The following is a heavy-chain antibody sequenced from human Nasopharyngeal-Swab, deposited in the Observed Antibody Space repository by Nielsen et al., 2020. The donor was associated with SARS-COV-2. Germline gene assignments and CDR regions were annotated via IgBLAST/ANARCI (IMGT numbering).Heavy chain of an antibody. CDR3: AKEHSYGVDY. V-gene: IGHV3-23*01. J-gene: IGHJ4*02. CDR2: ISGSDHTT. D-gene: IGHD5-18*01. CDR1: GFTFRSYA. Sequence: LKISCAASGFTFRSYAISWVRQAPGKGLEWVSVISGSDHTTYYADSVKGRFTISRDNSKNTLYLQMNSLRAEDTAVYYCAKEHSYGVDYWGQGTLVTVSS.